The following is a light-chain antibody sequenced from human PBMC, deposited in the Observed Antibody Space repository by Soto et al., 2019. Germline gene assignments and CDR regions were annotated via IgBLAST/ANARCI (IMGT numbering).Light chain of an antibody. Sequence: EIVLTQSPGTLSLSPGERATLSCMASQRVSNIYLAWYQQKPGQAPRLLIYGASNRATGIPDRFSGSGSGTDFTLTISRLEPEDFAVYYCQQYGSSGTFGQGTKVDIK. J-gene: IGKJ1*01. CDR3: QQYGSSGT. CDR1: QRVSNIY. V-gene: IGKV3-20*01. CDR2: GAS.